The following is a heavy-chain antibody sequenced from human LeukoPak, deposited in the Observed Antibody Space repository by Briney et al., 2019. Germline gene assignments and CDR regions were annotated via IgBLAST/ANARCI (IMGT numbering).Heavy chain of an antibody. CDR2: IYHSGST. CDR1: GYSISSGYY. CDR3: ARFGACSGGSCDSRTFAY. D-gene: IGHD2-15*01. J-gene: IGHJ4*02. Sequence: PSETLSLTCAVSGYSISSGYYWGWIRQPPGKGLEWIGSIYHSGSTYYNPSLKSRVTISVDTSKNQFSLKLSSVTAADTAVYYCARFGACSGGSCDSRTFAYWGQGNLVTVSS. V-gene: IGHV4-38-2*01.